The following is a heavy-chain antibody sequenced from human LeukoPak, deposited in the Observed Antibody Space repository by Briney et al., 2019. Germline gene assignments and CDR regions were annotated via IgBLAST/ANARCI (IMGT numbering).Heavy chain of an antibody. CDR1: GGSISSSSYY. CDR2: INHSGST. V-gene: IGHV4-39*06. D-gene: IGHD6-13*01. J-gene: IGHJ5*02. CDR3: AVSAAGLFDP. Sequence: SETLSLTCTVSGGSISSSSYYWGWIRQPPGKGLEWIGEINHSGSTNHNPSLKSRVTISVDTSKNQFPLKLSSVTAADTAVYYCAVSAAGLFDPWGQGTLVTVSS.